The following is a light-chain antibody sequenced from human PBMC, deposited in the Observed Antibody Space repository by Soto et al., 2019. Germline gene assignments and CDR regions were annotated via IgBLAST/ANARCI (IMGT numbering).Light chain of an antibody. CDR3: QQYGSSPLYT. J-gene: IGKJ2*01. Sequence: EIVLTQSPGTLSLSPGERATLSCRASQSVRSSYLAWYQQKPGQAPRLLIYGAFSTATGIPDRFGGSGSGTDFTLTISGLEPEDCVVYYCQQYGSSPLYTFGNGTMLEIK. CDR1: QSVRSSY. V-gene: IGKV3-20*01. CDR2: GAF.